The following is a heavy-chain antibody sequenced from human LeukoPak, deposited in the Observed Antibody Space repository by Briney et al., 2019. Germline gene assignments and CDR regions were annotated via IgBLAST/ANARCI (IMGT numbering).Heavy chain of an antibody. Sequence: SETLSLTCTVSGGSISSYYWSWIRQPPGKGLEWIGYIYYSGSTNYNPSLKSPVTISVDTSKNQFSLKLSSVTAADTAVYYCARHSAAAGPFDYWGQGTLVTVSS. J-gene: IGHJ4*02. D-gene: IGHD6-13*01. CDR1: GGSISSYY. V-gene: IGHV4-59*01. CDR2: IYYSGST. CDR3: ARHSAAAGPFDY.